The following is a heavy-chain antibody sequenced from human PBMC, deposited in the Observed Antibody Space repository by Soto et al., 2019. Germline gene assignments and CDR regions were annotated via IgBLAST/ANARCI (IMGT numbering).Heavy chain of an antibody. D-gene: IGHD1-1*01. Sequence: QVQLEQSGAEVKKPGSSVKVSCKASGGTFRNSAISWVRQAPGQGLEWMGGIMPIFRTPDYAQKFQGRVTITSDESTNTADMALSGLRSDDTAVYYCARDNDRPQLGGNYYYILDVWGHGTTVTVSS. J-gene: IGHJ6*02. CDR3: ARDNDRPQLGGNYYYILDV. CDR1: GGTFRNSA. V-gene: IGHV1-69*05. CDR2: IMPIFRTP.